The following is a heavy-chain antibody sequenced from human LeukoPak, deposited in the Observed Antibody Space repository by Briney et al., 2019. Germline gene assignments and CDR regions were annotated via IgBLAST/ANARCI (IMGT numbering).Heavy chain of an antibody. CDR2: ISSSSTI. CDR3: AKDGIWFGELFRAEYFQH. J-gene: IGHJ1*01. V-gene: IGHV3-48*01. Sequence: GGSLRLSCAASGFTFSSYSMNWVRQAPGKGLEWVSYISSSSTIYYADSVKGRFTISRDNSKNTLYLQMNSLRAEDTAMYYCAKDGIWFGELFRAEYFQHWGQGTLVTVSS. CDR1: GFTFSSYS. D-gene: IGHD3-10*01.